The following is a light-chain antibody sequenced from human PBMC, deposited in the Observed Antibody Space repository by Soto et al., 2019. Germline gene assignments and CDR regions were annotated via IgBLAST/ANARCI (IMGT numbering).Light chain of an antibody. CDR3: QAWDSSTVV. V-gene: IGLV3-1*01. Sequence: SYDLTQPPSVSVSPGQTASITRSGDKLGDKYACWYQQKPAQSPVLVIYQNSKRPSGIPERFSGSNSGNTATLTISGTQAMDEADYYCQAWDSSTVVFGGGTKVTVL. CDR2: QNS. CDR1: KLGDKY. J-gene: IGLJ2*01.